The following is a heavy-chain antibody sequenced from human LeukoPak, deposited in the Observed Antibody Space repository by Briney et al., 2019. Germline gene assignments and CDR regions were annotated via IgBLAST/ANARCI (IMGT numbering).Heavy chain of an antibody. Sequence: ASVKVSCKGSGYTFTAYSVHWVRQAPGQGLEWMGWINTNTGDPTYAQDFIGQFVFSLDTSVTTAYLHFSSLKTEDTAVYYCVRPRSAYIPVSAFDIWGQGTMVTVSS. CDR1: GYTFTAYS. CDR2: INTNTGDP. D-gene: IGHD2-21*01. CDR3: VRPRSAYIPVSAFDI. J-gene: IGHJ3*02. V-gene: IGHV7-4-1*02.